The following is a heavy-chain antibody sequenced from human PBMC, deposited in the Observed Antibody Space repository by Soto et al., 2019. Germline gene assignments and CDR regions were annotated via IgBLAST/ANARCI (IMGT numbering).Heavy chain of an antibody. CDR2: IYTSGST. Sequence: SETLSLTCTVSGGSISSYYWSWIRQPAGKGLEWIGRIYTSGSTNYNPSLKSRVTMSVDTSKNQFSLKLSSVTAADTAVYYCAREGGETKVTTNWFDPWGQGTLVTVSS. D-gene: IGHD4-17*01. CDR3: AREGGETKVTTNWFDP. J-gene: IGHJ5*02. V-gene: IGHV4-4*07. CDR1: GGSISSYY.